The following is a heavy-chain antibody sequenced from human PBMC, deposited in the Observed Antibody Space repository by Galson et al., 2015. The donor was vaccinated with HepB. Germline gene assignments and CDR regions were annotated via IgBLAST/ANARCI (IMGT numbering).Heavy chain of an antibody. J-gene: IGHJ4*02. D-gene: IGHD3-9*01. V-gene: IGHV3-66*01. CDR2: IYSGGST. CDR1: GFTVSSNY. CDR3: ARVLRYNGRHPGAIDY. Sequence: SLRLSCAASGFTVSSNYMGWVRQAPGKGLEWVSIIYSGGSTYYADSVKGRFTISRDNSKNTVYLQMNSLRAEDTAVYYCARVLRYNGRHPGAIDYWGQGTLVTVSS.